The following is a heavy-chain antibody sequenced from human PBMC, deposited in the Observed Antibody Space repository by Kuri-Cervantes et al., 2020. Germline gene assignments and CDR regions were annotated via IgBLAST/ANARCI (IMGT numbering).Heavy chain of an antibody. V-gene: IGHV3-13*01. CDR2: IGTAGDT. J-gene: IGHJ4*02. D-gene: IGHD6-13*01. Sequence: GESLKISCAASGFTFSSYDMHWVRQATGKGLEWVSAIGTAGDTYYPGSVKGRFTISRDNSKNTLYLQMNSLRAEDTAVYYCAKVPYSSSWYVDYWGQGTLVTVSS. CDR1: GFTFSSYD. CDR3: AKVPYSSSWYVDY.